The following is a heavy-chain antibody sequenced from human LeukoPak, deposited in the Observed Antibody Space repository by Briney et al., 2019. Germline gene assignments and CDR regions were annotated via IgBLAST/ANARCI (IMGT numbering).Heavy chain of an antibody. CDR3: ARGPKWFDP. CDR2: FYHAGNS. Sequence: SETLSLTCTVSGGPITSHFWSWIRQPPGEGLEWIGNFYHAGNSNLNPSLKSRVTMSIDTSKNQFSLKLSSVTAADTAVFYCARGPKWFDPWGQGTLVTVSS. V-gene: IGHV4-59*11. CDR1: GGPITSHF. J-gene: IGHJ5*02.